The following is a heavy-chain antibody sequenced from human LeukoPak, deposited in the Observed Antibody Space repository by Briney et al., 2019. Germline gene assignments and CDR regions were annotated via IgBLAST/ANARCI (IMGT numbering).Heavy chain of an antibody. CDR1: GFTFGDYA. CDR3: ASTTRGGTYYYYMDV. CDR2: IYSGGSI. V-gene: IGHV3-23*03. D-gene: IGHD3-10*01. Sequence: PGRSLRLSCTASGFTFGDYAMSWVRQAPGKGLEWVSVIYSGGSIYYADSVKGRFTVSRDNSKNTLYLQMNSLRAEDTAVYYCASTTRGGTYYYYMDVWGKGTTVTIPS. J-gene: IGHJ6*03.